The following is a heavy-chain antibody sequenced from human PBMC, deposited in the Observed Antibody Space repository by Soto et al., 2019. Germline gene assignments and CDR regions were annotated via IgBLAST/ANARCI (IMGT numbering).Heavy chain of an antibody. Sequence: ASVKVSCKASGYTFTASGISWVRQAPGQGLEWMGWTSIYNGHTEYSPKFLGRVVMTTDTSADTAYLELKSLRPDDAALYYRARWDDYGASDQYHFDQWGQGTLVTVSS. J-gene: IGHJ4*02. V-gene: IGHV1-18*01. CDR1: GYTFTASG. CDR2: TSIYNGHT. CDR3: ARWDDYGASDQYHFDQ. D-gene: IGHD4-17*01.